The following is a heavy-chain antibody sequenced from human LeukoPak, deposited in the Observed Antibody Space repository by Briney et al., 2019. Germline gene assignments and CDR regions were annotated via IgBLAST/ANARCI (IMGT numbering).Heavy chain of an antibody. CDR1: GGSFSGYY. CDR2: INHSGST. D-gene: IGHD2-15*01. V-gene: IGHV4-34*01. J-gene: IGHJ5*02. CDR3: ASKCSGGSCYVTNWFDP. Sequence: PSETLSLTCAVYGGSFSGYYWSWIRQPPGKGLEWIGEINHSGSTNYNPSLKSRVTISVDTSKNQFSLKLSSVTAADTAVYYCASKCSGGSCYVTNWFDPWGQGTLVTVSP.